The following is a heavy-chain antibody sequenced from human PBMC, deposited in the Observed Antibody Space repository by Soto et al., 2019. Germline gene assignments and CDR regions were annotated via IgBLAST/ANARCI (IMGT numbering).Heavy chain of an antibody. V-gene: IGHV4-31*03. CDR3: ARSVVVTAIRSWYFDL. Sequence: LALACTVSRGSVCSGGDYWRWISQHPGKGLEWIGYIYYSGSTYYNPSLKSRVTISVDTSKNQFSLKLSSVTAADTAVYYCARSVVVTAIRSWYFDLWGRGTLVTVSS. D-gene: IGHD2-21*02. CDR2: IYYSGST. CDR1: RGSVCSGGDY. J-gene: IGHJ2*01.